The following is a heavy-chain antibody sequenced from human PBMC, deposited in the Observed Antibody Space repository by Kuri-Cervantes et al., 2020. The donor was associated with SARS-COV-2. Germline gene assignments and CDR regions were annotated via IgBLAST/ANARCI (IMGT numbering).Heavy chain of an antibody. J-gene: IGHJ4*02. D-gene: IGHD6-6*01. CDR3: ASIAARPYFDY. V-gene: IGHV4-39*01. Sequence: SETLSLTCTVSGGSISSTSYYWGWTRQPPGKGLEWIGTIHHSGTTYYNPSLESRVTISVDTSQNLFSLELTSVSAADTAVYYCASIAARPYFDYWGQGTLVTVSS. CDR1: GGSISSTSYY. CDR2: IHHSGTT.